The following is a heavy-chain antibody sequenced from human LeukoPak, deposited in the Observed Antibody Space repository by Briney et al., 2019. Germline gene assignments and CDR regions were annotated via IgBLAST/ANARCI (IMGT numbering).Heavy chain of an antibody. CDR3: ARGRSSGWLDAFDI. CDR1: GGSFSGYY. Sequence: PSETLSLTCAVYGGSFSGYYWSWIRQLPGKGLEWIGEINHSGSTNYNPSLKSRVTISVDTSKNQFSLKLSSVTAADTAVYYCARGRSSGWLDAFDIWGQGTMVTVSS. D-gene: IGHD6-19*01. J-gene: IGHJ3*02. CDR2: INHSGST. V-gene: IGHV4-34*01.